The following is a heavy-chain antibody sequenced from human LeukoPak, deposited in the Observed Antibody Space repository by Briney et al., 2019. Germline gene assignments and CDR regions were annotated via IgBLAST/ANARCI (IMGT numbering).Heavy chain of an antibody. Sequence: GGSLRLSCTAPGFKFNDYGMYWVRRPRQKGPQWVALVWFDNSNEHYADSVKGRFFISRNNDENTLFLHMNSLTVEDTAVYYCAKGRGPTPLGDAGADVWGKGTAVTVSA. V-gene: IGHV3-33*04. CDR3: AKGRGPTPLGDAGADV. D-gene: IGHD1-26*01. J-gene: IGHJ6*04. CDR2: VWFDNSNE. CDR1: GFKFNDYG.